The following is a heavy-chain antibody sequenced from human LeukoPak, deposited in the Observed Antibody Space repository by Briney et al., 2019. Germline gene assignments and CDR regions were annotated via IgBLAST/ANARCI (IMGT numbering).Heavy chain of an antibody. CDR3: AKCLPLRSDDYAPFYY. CDR2: ISGSCGST. Sequence: PGGSLRLSCAASAFNFSSYAMSWVRQAPGKGLGLVSAISGSCGSTYYPDSLEGRFTIFRDNFEKTLSQQMNSLRAEDTAVYYCAKCLPLRSDDYAPFYYWGQGTLVTVSS. D-gene: IGHD4-17*01. CDR1: AFNFSSYA. V-gene: IGHV3-23*01. J-gene: IGHJ4*02.